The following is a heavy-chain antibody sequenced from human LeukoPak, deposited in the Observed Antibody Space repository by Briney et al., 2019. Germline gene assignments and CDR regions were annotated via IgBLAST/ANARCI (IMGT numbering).Heavy chain of an antibody. CDR1: GYTFTGYY. J-gene: IGHJ5*02. CDR2: INPNSGGT. CDR3: ARAPDDYGDLNWFDP. D-gene: IGHD4-17*01. Sequence: ASVKVSCKASGYTFTGYYMHWVRQAPGQGLEWMGWINPNSGGTNYAQKLQGRVTMTTDTSTSTAYMELRSLRSDDTAVYYCARAPDDYGDLNWFDPWGQGTLVTVSS. V-gene: IGHV1-2*02.